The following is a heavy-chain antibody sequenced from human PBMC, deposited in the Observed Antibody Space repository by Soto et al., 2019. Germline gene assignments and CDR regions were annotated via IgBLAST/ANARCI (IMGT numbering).Heavy chain of an antibody. V-gene: IGHV3-74*01. J-gene: IGHJ1*01. D-gene: IGHD5-12*01. Sequence: GGSLRLSCEASGFDFSNSWMHWVRQAPGKGLVWISHVNSDGIITTYADSVKGRFTISRNNAKNTVYLQMNSLRVEDTAIYYCTRDKAYSSAVWGQGPL. CDR2: VNSDGIIT. CDR1: GFDFSNSW. CDR3: TRDKAYSSAV.